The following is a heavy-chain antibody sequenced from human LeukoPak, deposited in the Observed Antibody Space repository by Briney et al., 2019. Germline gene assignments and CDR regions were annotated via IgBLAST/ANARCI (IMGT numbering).Heavy chain of an antibody. J-gene: IGHJ4*02. CDR1: GFAISDHY. Sequence: GSLRLSCAASGFAISDHYMSWIRQAPGKGLVWVSYISGGGNDVYYGDSVKGRFSISRDTAKNSVYLQMSSLTAEDMAVYYCARGHFGLDYWGQGTLVTVSS. CDR3: ARGHFGLDY. V-gene: IGHV3-11*01. D-gene: IGHD3/OR15-3a*01. CDR2: ISGGGNDV.